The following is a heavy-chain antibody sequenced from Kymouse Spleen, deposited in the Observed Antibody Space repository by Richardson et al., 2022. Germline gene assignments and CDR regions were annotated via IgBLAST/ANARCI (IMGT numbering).Heavy chain of an antibody. D-gene: IGHD1-7*01. J-gene: IGHJ6*02. CDR2: IYYSGST. V-gene: IGHV4-39*01. CDR1: GGSISSSSYY. CDR3: ARHSWNYGYYGMDV. Sequence: QLQLQESGPGLVKPSETLSLTCTVSGGSISSSSYYWGWIRQPPGKGLEWIGSIYYSGSTYYNPSLKSRVTISVDTSKNQFSLKLSSVTAADTAVYYCARHSWNYGYYGMDVWGQGTTVTVSS.